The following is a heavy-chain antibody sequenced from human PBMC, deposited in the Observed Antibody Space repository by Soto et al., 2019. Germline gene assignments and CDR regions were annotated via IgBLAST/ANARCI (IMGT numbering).Heavy chain of an antibody. Sequence: EVQLVESGGGLVQPGGSLKLSCAASGFIFSGSAMHWVRQASGKGLEWVGRIRSKANNHATGYAASVKGRFTISRDDSKNTAYLQMNSLKTEDTAVYYCTSDSIAAAGPNFDYWGQGTLVTVSS. V-gene: IGHV3-73*02. CDR2: IRSKANNHAT. D-gene: IGHD6-13*01. CDR3: TSDSIAAAGPNFDY. J-gene: IGHJ4*02. CDR1: GFIFSGSA.